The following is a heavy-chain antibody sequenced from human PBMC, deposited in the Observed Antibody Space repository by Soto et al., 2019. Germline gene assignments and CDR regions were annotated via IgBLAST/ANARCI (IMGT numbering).Heavy chain of an antibody. V-gene: IGHV4-30-2*01. Sequence: TLSLTRAVSGGSISSSGYSWRWIRQPPGKALEWLGYIYHSGSTYYNPSLKSRVTISVDRSNNQFSLKLSSVTAADTAVYYYAIGPGYLGQSTLVTV. J-gene: IGHJ4*02. CDR3: AIGPGY. CDR1: GGSISSSGYS. CDR2: IYHSGST.